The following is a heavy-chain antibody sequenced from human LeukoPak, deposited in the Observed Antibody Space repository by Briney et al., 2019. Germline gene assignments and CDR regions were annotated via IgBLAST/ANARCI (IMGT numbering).Heavy chain of an antibody. Sequence: KPSETLSLTCAVYGGSFSGYYWSWIRQPPGKGLEWIGEINHSGSTNYNPSLKSRVTISVDTSKNQFSLKLTSVTAADTAVYYCARRATASYYYDSSGYGFDPWGQGTLVTVSS. J-gene: IGHJ5*02. D-gene: IGHD3-22*01. CDR1: GGSFSGYY. CDR2: INHSGST. CDR3: ARRATASYYYDSSGYGFDP. V-gene: IGHV4-34*01.